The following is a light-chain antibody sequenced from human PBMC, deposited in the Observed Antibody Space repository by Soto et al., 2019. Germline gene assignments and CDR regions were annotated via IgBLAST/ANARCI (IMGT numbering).Light chain of an antibody. Sequence: QSVLTQPPSVSGAPGQRVTISCTGSSSNIGAGYDVHWYQQLPGTAPKLLIYGNNNRPSGVPERFSGSKSGTAASLAITGLQAEDEADYYCQSYGSSLSGPSFGGGTKVTVL. J-gene: IGLJ2*01. V-gene: IGLV1-40*01. CDR3: QSYGSSLSGPS. CDR2: GNN. CDR1: SSNIGAGYD.